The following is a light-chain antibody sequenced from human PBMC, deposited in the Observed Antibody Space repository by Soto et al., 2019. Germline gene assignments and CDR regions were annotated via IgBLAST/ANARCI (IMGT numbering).Light chain of an antibody. CDR3: QQYNNWPLT. V-gene: IGKV3D-15*01. Sequence: EVVMTQSPATLSVSPGERATLSCRASQSVSSNLGWYQQRPGQAPRLLSFGASTRATGIPARFSGSGSGTEFTLTISSLQSEDFAVYYCQQYNNWPLTFGGGTKVEIK. J-gene: IGKJ4*01. CDR1: QSVSSN. CDR2: GAS.